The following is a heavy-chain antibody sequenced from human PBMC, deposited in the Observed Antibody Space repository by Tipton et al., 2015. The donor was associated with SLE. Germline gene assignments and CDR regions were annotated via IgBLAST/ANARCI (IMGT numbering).Heavy chain of an antibody. CDR1: GGSISSGGYY. V-gene: IGHV4-31*03. CDR3: ARAVPAAWYFDL. J-gene: IGHJ2*01. Sequence: LRISCTVSGGSISSGGYYWSWIRQHPGEGLEWIGYIYYSGSTYYNPSLKSRVTISVDTSKNQFSLELSSVTAADTAVYYCARAVPAAWYFDLWGRGTLVTVSS. CDR2: IYYSGST. D-gene: IGHD2-2*01.